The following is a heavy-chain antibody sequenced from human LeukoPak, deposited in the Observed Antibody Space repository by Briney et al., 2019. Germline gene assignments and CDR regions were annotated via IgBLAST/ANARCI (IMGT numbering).Heavy chain of an antibody. CDR3: ARKMRILTGRDY. V-gene: IGHV3-48*03. J-gene: IGHJ4*02. CDR2: MSSSGSTI. D-gene: IGHD3-9*01. CDR1: GFTFSSYE. Sequence: PGGSLRLSCAASGFTFSSYEMNWVRQAPGKGLEWVSYMSSSGSTIYYADSVKGRFTISRDNAKNSLYLQMNSMRAEDTAVYYCARKMRILTGRDYWGQGTLVTVSS.